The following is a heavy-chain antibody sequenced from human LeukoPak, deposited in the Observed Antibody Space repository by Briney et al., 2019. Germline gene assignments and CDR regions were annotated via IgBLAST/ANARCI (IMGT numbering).Heavy chain of an antibody. J-gene: IGHJ3*02. Sequence: ASVKVSCKASGYTFTSYDINWVRQATGQGHEWMGWMNPNSGNTGYAQKFQGRVTMTRNTSISTAYMELSSLRSEDTAVYYCASGLTASGAFDIWGQGTMVTVSS. V-gene: IGHV1-8*01. CDR2: MNPNSGNT. CDR1: GYTFTSYD. CDR3: ASGLTASGAFDI.